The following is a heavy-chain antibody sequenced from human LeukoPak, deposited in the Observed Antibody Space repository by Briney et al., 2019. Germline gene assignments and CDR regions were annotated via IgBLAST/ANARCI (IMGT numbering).Heavy chain of an antibody. V-gene: IGHV3-66*01. CDR3: TPCRDGYNYGNY. Sequence: GGSLRLSCAASGFTVSSNYMSWVRQAPGKGLEGVSVIYRGGSTYHEDSVKGIFTISRDNSKNTLYLQMNSLRAEDTAVYYCTPCRDGYNYGNYWGQGTLVTVSS. J-gene: IGHJ4*02. CDR1: GFTVSSNY. D-gene: IGHD5-24*01. CDR2: IYRGGST.